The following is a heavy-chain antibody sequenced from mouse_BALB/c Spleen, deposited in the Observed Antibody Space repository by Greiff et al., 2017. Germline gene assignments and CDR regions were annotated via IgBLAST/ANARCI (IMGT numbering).Heavy chain of an antibody. CDR3: ARFDGYYFFAY. CDR2: ISTYYGDA. Sequence: VQLQQSGAELVRPGVSVKISCKGSGYTFTDYAMHWVKQSHAKSLEWIGVISTYYGDASYNQKFKGKATMTVDKSSSTAYMELARLTSEDSAIYYCARFDGYYFFAYWGQGTLVTVSA. D-gene: IGHD2-3*01. V-gene: IGHV1S137*01. J-gene: IGHJ3*01. CDR1: GYTFTDYA.